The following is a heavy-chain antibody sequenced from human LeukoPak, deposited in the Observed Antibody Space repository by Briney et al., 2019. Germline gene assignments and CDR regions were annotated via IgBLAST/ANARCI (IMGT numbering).Heavy chain of an antibody. CDR3: ARSPEYCSGGSCS. J-gene: IGHJ5*02. D-gene: IGHD2-15*01. V-gene: IGHV3-30*04. CDR2: ISYDGSNK. CDR1: GFTFSSYA. Sequence: PGGSLRLSCAASGFTFSSYAMHWLRQAPGKGLEWVAVISYDGSNKYYADSVKGRFTISRDNSKNTLYLQMNSLRAEDTAVYYCARSPEYCSGGSCSWGQGTLVTVSS.